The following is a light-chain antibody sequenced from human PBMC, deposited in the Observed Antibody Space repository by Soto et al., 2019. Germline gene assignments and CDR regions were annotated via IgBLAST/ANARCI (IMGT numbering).Light chain of an antibody. CDR2: GAS. V-gene: IGKV3-20*01. Sequence: EIVMTQSPATLSVSPGERATLSCRASQSVSSNLAWYQQQPGQAPRLLISGASTRATGIPDRFSGSGSGTDFTLTISRLEPDDFAVYYCQQYGSSSTFGQGTRLEIK. CDR3: QQYGSSST. CDR1: QSVSSN. J-gene: IGKJ5*01.